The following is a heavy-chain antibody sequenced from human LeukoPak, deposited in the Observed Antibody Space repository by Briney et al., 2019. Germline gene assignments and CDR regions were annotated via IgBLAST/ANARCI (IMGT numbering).Heavy chain of an antibody. CDR1: GFTFSRYG. J-gene: IGHJ3*02. CDR2: IWYDGINK. CDR3: AKDHLGYDILTGFQPDAFDI. D-gene: IGHD3-9*01. Sequence: QPGGSLRLSCTASGFTFSRYGMHWARQAPGEGLEWVAVIWYDGINKDYADSVKGRFTISRDNSKNTLYLQMNSLRAEDTAVYYCAKDHLGYDILTGFQPDAFDIWGQGTMVTVSS. V-gene: IGHV3-33*06.